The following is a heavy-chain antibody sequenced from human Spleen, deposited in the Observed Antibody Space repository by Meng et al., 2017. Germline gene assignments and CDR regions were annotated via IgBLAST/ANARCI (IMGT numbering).Heavy chain of an antibody. D-gene: IGHD6-13*01. Sequence: ASVKVSCKASGGTFNAYAISWVRQAPKQGLEWMGRIDPKSGDTHYAQRFQGRVTMTGDTSISTAYMELSGLRSDDTAMYYCARDEDISAAGKLFGDYWGQGTLVTVSS. V-gene: IGHV1-2*06. CDR2: IDPKSGDT. CDR3: ARDEDISAAGKLFGDY. CDR1: GGTFNAYA. J-gene: IGHJ4*02.